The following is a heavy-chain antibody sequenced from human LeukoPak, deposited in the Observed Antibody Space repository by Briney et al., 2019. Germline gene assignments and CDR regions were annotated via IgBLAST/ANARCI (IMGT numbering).Heavy chain of an antibody. CDR2: INHSGST. CDR3: ATVLHGSGSYSTWFDP. V-gene: IGHV4-39*07. D-gene: IGHD3-10*01. J-gene: IGHJ5*02. Sequence: PSQTLSLTCTVSGGSISSGGYYWRWLRQPPGKGLEWIGEINHSGSTNYNPSLKSRVTISVDTSKNQFSLKLSSVTAADTAVYYCATVLHGSGSYSTWFDPWGQGTLVTVSS. CDR1: GGSISSGGYY.